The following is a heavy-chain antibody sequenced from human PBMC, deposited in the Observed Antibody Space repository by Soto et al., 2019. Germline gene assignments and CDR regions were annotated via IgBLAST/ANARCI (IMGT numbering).Heavy chain of an antibody. CDR3: ARGGGFTYGTNDAFDI. CDR2: ISDDGSNK. J-gene: IGHJ3*02. Sequence: PGGSLRLSRAASGVTFKTYGMHWVRQDPGKGLEWVAVISDDGSNKYNIASVEGRFTISRDNSKNTLYLQMNSLRNEDTAVYYCARGGGFTYGTNDAFDIWGQGTMVTVSS. CDR1: GVTFKTYG. V-gene: IGHV3-30*03. D-gene: IGHD5-18*01.